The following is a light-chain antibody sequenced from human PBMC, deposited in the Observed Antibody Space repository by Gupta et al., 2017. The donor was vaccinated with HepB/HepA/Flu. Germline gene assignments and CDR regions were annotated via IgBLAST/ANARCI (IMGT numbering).Light chain of an antibody. CDR2: DVS. CDR3: SSYTSSSTYV. CDR1: SSDVGGYNY. J-gene: IGLJ1*01. Sequence: SALTPPASVSGSPGPSITISCTGTSSDVGGYNYVSWYLQHPGKAPKLMIYDVSNRPSGVSNRFSGSKSGNTASLTISGLQAEDEADYYCSSYTSSSTYVFGTGTKVTVL. V-gene: IGLV2-14*03.